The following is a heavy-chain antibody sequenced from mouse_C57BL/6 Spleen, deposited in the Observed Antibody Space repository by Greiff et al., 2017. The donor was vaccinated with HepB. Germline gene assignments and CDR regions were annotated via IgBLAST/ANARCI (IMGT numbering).Heavy chain of an antibody. CDR2: IDPSDSYT. D-gene: IGHD2-4*01. J-gene: IGHJ4*01. Sequence: QVQLQQSGAELVRPGTSVKLSCKASGYTFTSYWMHWVKQRPGQGLEWIGVIDPSDSYTNYNQKFKGKATLTVDTSSSTAYMQLSSLTSEDSAVYYCASDDYDGNYAMDYWGQGTSVTVSS. V-gene: IGHV1-59*01. CDR3: ASDDYDGNYAMDY. CDR1: GYTFTSYW.